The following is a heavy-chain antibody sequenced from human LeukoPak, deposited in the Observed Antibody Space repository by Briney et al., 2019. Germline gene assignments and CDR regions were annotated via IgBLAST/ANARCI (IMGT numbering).Heavy chain of an antibody. D-gene: IGHD4-17*01. CDR3: ASNLAYGDYSIDY. Sequence: ASVKVSCKASGYTFTDYYMHWVRQAPGQGLEWMGWINPNSGGTNYAQKFQGRVTMTRDTSISTVYMEMSRLRSDDTAVYYCASNLAYGDYSIDYWGQGTLVTVSS. J-gene: IGHJ4*02. CDR1: GYTFTDYY. CDR2: INPNSGGT. V-gene: IGHV1-2*02.